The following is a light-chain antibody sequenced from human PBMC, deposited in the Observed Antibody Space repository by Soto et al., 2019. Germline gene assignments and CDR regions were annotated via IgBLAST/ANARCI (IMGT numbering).Light chain of an antibody. CDR2: GAS. J-gene: IGKJ1*01. CDR1: QSVTSNY. CDR3: QQYVSSPWA. Sequence: EIVLTQSAGTVSLSPGERATLSCRASQSVTSNYLAWYQQKPGQAPKLFIYGASSRATGIPDRFSGSGSGTDFTLTISRLEPEDFAVYYCQQYVSSPWAFGQGTKVDIK. V-gene: IGKV3-20*01.